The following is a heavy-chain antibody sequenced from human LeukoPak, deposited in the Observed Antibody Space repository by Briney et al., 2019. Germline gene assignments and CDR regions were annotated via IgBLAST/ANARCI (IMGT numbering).Heavy chain of an antibody. CDR3: ARDPYSGNYGAYYYYYMDV. CDR1: GFTFSNAW. CDR2: ISSSGSTI. V-gene: IGHV3-48*04. J-gene: IGHJ6*03. D-gene: IGHD1-26*01. Sequence: GGSLGLSCAASGFTFSNAWMNWVRQAPGKGLEWVSYISSSGSTIYYADSVKGRFTISRDNAKNSLYLQMNSLRPEDTAVYYCARDPYSGNYGAYYYYYMDVWGKGTTVTISS.